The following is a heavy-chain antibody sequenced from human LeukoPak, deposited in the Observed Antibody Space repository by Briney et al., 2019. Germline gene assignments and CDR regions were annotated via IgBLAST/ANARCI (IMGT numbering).Heavy chain of an antibody. Sequence: ASVKVSCKASGYIFTDYAIHWLRQAPGQRPEWMGWMNAGNGNTKYSQKFQGRITLIRDTSAATAYMELSSLRHDDLAVYYCARGTWIRYCTNGVCYKHYFDYWGQGTLVTVSS. D-gene: IGHD2-8*01. CDR1: GYIFTDYA. CDR2: MNAGNGNT. V-gene: IGHV1-3*01. CDR3: ARGTWIRYCTNGVCYKHYFDY. J-gene: IGHJ4*02.